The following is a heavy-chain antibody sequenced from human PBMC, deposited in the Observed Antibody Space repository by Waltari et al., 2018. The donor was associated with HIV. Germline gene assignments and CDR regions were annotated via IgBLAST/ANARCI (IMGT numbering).Heavy chain of an antibody. J-gene: IGHJ5*02. CDR2: INPSGGST. CDR1: GYTFTSYY. CDR3: ARRGDVVVPAAISGNWFDP. Sequence: QVQLVQSGAEVKKPGASVKVSCKASGYTFTSYYMHWVRQAPGQGLEWMGIINPSGGSTSYAQKFQGRVTMTRDTSTSTVYMELSSLRSEDTAVYYCARRGDVVVPAAISGNWFDPWGQGTLVTVSS. D-gene: IGHD2-2*02. V-gene: IGHV1-46*01.